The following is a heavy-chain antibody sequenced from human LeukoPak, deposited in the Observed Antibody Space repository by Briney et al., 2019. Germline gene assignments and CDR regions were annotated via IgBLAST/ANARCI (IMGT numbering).Heavy chain of an antibody. Sequence: SETLSLTCTVSGGSISSGGYYWSWIRQHPGKGLEWIGYIYYSGSTYYNPSLKSRLTISLDTSKNQFSLQLSSVTAADTAVYYCARAVVGATPFDYWGQGTLVIVSS. CDR3: ARAVVGATPFDY. CDR1: GGSISSGGYY. V-gene: IGHV4-30-4*08. J-gene: IGHJ4*02. D-gene: IGHD1-26*01. CDR2: IYYSGST.